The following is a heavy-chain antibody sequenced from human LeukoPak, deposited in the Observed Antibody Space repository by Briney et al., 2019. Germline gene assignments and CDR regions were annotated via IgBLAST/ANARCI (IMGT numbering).Heavy chain of an antibody. J-gene: IGHJ4*02. CDR3: ARGLGGY. CDR1: GGSLSGYY. CDR2: INHSGST. V-gene: IGHV4-34*01. D-gene: IGHD3-16*01. Sequence: SETLSLTCAVYGGSLSGYYWSWIRQPPGKGLEWIGEINHSGSTNYNPSLKSRVTISVDTSKNQSSLKLSSVTAADTAVYYCARGLGGYWGQGTLVTVSS.